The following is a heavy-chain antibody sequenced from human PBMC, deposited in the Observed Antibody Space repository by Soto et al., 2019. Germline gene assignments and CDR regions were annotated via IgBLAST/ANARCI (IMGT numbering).Heavy chain of an antibody. D-gene: IGHD1-26*01. Sequence: QVHLVESGGRVAQPGRSLRLSCAASGFTFSGYDMHWVRQAPGKGLEWVATILYDATSKYNGDSVKGRFTISRDNSKNTLYLQMNSLRGEDTAVYYCARDQIGRAGIIDYWGQGTPVTVSS. CDR2: ILYDATSK. CDR3: ARDQIGRAGIIDY. J-gene: IGHJ4*02. CDR1: GFTFSGYD. V-gene: IGHV3-33*01.